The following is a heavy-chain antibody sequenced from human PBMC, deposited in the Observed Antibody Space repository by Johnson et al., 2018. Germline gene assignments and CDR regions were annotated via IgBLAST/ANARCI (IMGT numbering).Heavy chain of an antibody. CDR2: ISTTNAI. CDR3: VKDQDWAFDI. J-gene: IGHJ3*02. Sequence: EVQLVESGGGLVQPGGSRRLSCAASTFTFNTYHMNWVRQAPGKGLEWISYISTTNAIFYADSVKGRFTISRDNAKNSLSLQMNSLRAEDTAVYYCVKDQDWAFDIWGQGTMVTVSS. D-gene: IGHD3-9*01. V-gene: IGHV3-48*04. CDR1: TFTFNTYH.